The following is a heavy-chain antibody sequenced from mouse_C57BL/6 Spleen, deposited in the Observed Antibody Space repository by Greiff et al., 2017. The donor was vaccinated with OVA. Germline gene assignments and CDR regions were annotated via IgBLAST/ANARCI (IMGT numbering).Heavy chain of an antibody. CDR2: ISYSGST. Sequence: EVKVEESGPGMVKPSQSLSLTCTVTGYSITSGYDWHWIRHFPGNKLEWMGYISYSGSTNYNPSLKSRISITHDTSKNHFFLKLNSVTTEDTATYYCARDRAYDGYYVGYFDVWGTGTTVTVSS. D-gene: IGHD2-3*01. V-gene: IGHV3-1*01. J-gene: IGHJ1*03. CDR3: ARDRAYDGYYVGYFDV. CDR1: GYSITSGYD.